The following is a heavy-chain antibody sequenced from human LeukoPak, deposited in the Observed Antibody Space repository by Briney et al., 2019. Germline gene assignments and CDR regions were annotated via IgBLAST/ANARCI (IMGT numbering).Heavy chain of an antibody. V-gene: IGHV4-39*07. CDR2: IYYSGST. Sequence: PSETLSLTCTVSGDSISSSSYYWGWIRQPPGKGLEWIASIYYSGSTNYNPSLKSRVTISVDTSKYQFSLKLSSVTAADTAVYYCARTAYSSSSGGEYYYYYMDVWGEGTTVTVSS. D-gene: IGHD6-6*01. J-gene: IGHJ6*03. CDR1: GDSISSSSYY. CDR3: ARTAYSSSSGGEYYYYYMDV.